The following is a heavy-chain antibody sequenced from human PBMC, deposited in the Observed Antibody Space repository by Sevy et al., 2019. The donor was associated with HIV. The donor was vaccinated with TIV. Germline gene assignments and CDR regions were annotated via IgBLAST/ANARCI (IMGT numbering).Heavy chain of an antibody. J-gene: IGHJ4*02. CDR3: ARGRGYCSSTSCYFDY. D-gene: IGHD2-2*01. CDR2: ISYDGSNK. Sequence: GESLKISCAASGFTFSSYAMHWVRQAPGKGLEWVAVISYDGSNKYYADSVKGRFTISRDNSKKTLYLQMNSLRAEDTAVYYCARGRGYCSSTSCYFDYWGQGTLVTVSS. CDR1: GFTFSSYA. V-gene: IGHV3-30-3*01.